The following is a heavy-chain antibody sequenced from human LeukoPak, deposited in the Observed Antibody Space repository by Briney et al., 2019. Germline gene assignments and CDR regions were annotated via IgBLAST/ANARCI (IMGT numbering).Heavy chain of an antibody. V-gene: IGHV4-4*07. CDR1: GGSISSYY. CDR2: IYTSGST. Sequence: PSETLSLTCTVSGGSISSYYWSWIRQPAVKGLEWIGRIYTSGSTNYNPSLKSRVTMSVDTSKSQFSLRLSSVTAADTAVYYCARDYCSGGSCNNFDYWGQGTLVTVSS. D-gene: IGHD2-15*01. J-gene: IGHJ4*02. CDR3: ARDYCSGGSCNNFDY.